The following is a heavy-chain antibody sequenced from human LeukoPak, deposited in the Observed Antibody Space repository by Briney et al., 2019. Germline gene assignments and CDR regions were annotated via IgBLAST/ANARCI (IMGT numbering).Heavy chain of an antibody. V-gene: IGHV3-11*01. J-gene: IGHJ5*02. CDR1: GFNFSNYA. CDR3: ARAVRPLPTYHT. CDR2: ISSSGSTI. D-gene: IGHD1-1*01. Sequence: PGGSLRPSCAASGFNFSNYAMSWVRQAPGKGLEWVSYISSSGSTIYYADSVKGRFTISRDNAKNSLYLQMNSLRAEDTAVYYCARAVRPLPTYHTWGQGTLVTVSS.